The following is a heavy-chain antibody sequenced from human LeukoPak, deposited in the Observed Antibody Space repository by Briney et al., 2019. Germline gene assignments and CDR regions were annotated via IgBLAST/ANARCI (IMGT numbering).Heavy chain of an antibody. V-gene: IGHV4-39*01. J-gene: IGHJ6*03. CDR2: YHIGNT. CDR1: GVSIRGDTYY. CDR3: ARLWDSTGLYFYYYMDV. D-gene: IGHD6-19*01. Sequence: PSETLSLTCTVSGVSIRGDTYYWGWIRQPPGKGLEWIGNYHIGNTYYNPSLNSRVTISEDTSKNQFSLRVNSVTAADTAVYYCARLWDSTGLYFYYYMDVWGEGTTVTVSS.